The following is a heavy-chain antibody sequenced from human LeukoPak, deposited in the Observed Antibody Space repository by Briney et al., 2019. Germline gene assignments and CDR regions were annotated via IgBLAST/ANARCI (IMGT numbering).Heavy chain of an antibody. D-gene: IGHD4-17*01. J-gene: IGHJ4*02. Sequence: GESLKISCKGSGYSFTSYWVAWVRQMPGKGLEWMGIIFPSDSETRYSPSFQGQVTISADKSISTAYLQWSNLKASDTAMYYCARGSDYAKYWGQGILVTVSS. CDR2: IFPSDSET. CDR3: ARGSDYAKY. V-gene: IGHV5-51*01. CDR1: GYSFTSYW.